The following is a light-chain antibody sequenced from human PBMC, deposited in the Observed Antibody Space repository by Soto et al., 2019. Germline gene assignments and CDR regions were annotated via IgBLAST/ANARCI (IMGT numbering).Light chain of an antibody. CDR1: QGIRDG. V-gene: IGKV1-17*01. Sequence: DIQMAQSPSSLSASVGDRVTITCRASQGIRDGLGWYQLKPGKVPKRLIYATSTLQSGVPSRFSGCGSGTEFTLTITSLQPEDFAPDYCLHYNSYPWTFGQGTRVDSK. CDR2: ATS. J-gene: IGKJ1*01. CDR3: LHYNSYPWT.